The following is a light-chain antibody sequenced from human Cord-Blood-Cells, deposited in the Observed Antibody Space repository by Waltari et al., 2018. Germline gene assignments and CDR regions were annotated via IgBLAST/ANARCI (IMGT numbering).Light chain of an antibody. J-gene: IGKJ5*01. CDR1: QSVSSN. V-gene: IGKV3-15*01. CDR3: QQYNNWPPIT. CDR2: GAS. Sequence: EIVMTQSPATLSVSPGERATLSCRASQSVSSNLAWYPQKPGQAPRLLIYGASTRATGIPAMFSGSGSGTEFTLTISSLQSEYFAVYYCQQYNNWPPITFGQGIRLEIK.